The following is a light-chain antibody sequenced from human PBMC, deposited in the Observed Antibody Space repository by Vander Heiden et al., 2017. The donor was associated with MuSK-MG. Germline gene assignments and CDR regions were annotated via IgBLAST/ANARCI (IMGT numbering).Light chain of an antibody. V-gene: IGLV3-19*01. Sequence: SSELTQDPAVSVALGQTVRITCPGDSLRSYYASWYQQKPGQAPVLVIYGKNNRPSGIPDRFSGSSSGNTASFTITGAQAEDEADYYCNSRDSSGNHLVFGGGTKLTVL. CDR2: GKN. CDR1: SLRSYY. CDR3: NSRDSSGNHLV. J-gene: IGLJ2*01.